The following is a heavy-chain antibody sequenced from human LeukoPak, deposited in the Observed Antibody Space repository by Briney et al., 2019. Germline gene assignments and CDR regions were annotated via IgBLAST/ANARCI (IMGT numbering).Heavy chain of an antibody. CDR2: ISPSGGST. CDR3: ATTPLGYCSSTSCYDLLDY. V-gene: IGHV1-46*01. Sequence: GASVKVSCKASGYTFTSYYMHWVRQAPGQGLEWMGIISPSGGSTSYAQKFQGRVTMTRDTSTSKVYMELSSLRSEDTAVYYCATTPLGYCSSTSCYDLLDYWGQGTLVTVSS. D-gene: IGHD2-2*01. CDR1: GYTFTSYY. J-gene: IGHJ4*02.